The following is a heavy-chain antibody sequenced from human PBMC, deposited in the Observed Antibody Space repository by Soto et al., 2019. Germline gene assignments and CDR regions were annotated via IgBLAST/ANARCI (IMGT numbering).Heavy chain of an antibody. V-gene: IGHV4-59*08. CDR3: ARHLLLYYYDSSGYYLRDAFDI. J-gene: IGHJ3*02. CDR2: IYYSGST. D-gene: IGHD3-22*01. Sequence: LSVTCTLSRRSISGSCWSWITSPSGRGLGWIGYIYYSGSTHYNPSLKSRVTISVDTSKNQFSLKLSSVTAADTAVYYCARHLLLYYYDSSGYYLRDAFDIWGQGTMVT. CDR1: RRSISGSC.